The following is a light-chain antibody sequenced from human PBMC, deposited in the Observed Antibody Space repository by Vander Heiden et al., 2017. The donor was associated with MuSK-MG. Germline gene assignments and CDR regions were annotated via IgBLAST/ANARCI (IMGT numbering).Light chain of an antibody. J-gene: IGLJ2*01. CDR1: SSDVGGYNY. CDR3: SSSKNSSTLDLV. V-gene: IGLV2-14*01. Sequence: QSALTQPASVSGSPGQSITISCTGTSSDVGGYNYVSWYQQHPGKAPKLMIFYVSNRPSGVSNRFSGSKSGNTASPTTSGLQAEDEADDYCSSSKNSSTLDLVFGGGTKLTVL. CDR2: YVS.